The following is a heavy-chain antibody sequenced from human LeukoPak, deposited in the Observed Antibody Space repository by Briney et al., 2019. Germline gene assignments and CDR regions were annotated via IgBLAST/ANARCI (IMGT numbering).Heavy chain of an antibody. CDR2: IYYSGGT. CDR1: GGSVSSGSYY. D-gene: IGHD3-10*01. Sequence: SETLSLTCTVSGGSVSSGSYYWSWIRQPPGKGLEWIGYIYYSGGTNYNPSLKSRVTISVDTSKNQFSLKLSSVTAADTAVYYCARVTMVRGVIIGPRLCFDYWGQGTLVTVSS. J-gene: IGHJ4*02. V-gene: IGHV4-61*01. CDR3: ARVTMVRGVIIGPRLCFDY.